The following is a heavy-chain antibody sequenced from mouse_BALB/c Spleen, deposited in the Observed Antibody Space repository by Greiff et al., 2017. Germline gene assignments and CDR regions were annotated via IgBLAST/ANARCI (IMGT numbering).Heavy chain of an antibody. D-gene: IGHD2-3*01. CDR1: GFTFSSFG. V-gene: IGHV5-17*02. CDR3: ARGDGYYGAWFAY. CDR2: ISSGSSTI. Sequence: VQLKESGGGLVQPGGSRKLSCAASGFTFSSFGMHWVRQAPEKGLEWVAYISSGSSTIYYADTVKGRFTISRDNPKNTLFLQMTSLRSEDTAMYYCARGDGYYGAWFAYWGQGTLVTVSA. J-gene: IGHJ3*01.